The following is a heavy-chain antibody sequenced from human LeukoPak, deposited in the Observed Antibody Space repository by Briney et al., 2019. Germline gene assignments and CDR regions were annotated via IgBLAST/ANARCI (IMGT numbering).Heavy chain of an antibody. CDR1: GGTFSSYA. D-gene: IGHD3-22*01. Sequence: ASVKVSCKASGGTFSSYAISWVRQAPGQGLEWMGGIIPIFGTANYAQKFQGRVTITTDESTSTAYMELSSLGSEDTAVYYCARNYDSTLGWFDPWGQGTLVTVSS. CDR3: ARNYDSTLGWFDP. CDR2: IIPIFGTA. J-gene: IGHJ5*02. V-gene: IGHV1-69*05.